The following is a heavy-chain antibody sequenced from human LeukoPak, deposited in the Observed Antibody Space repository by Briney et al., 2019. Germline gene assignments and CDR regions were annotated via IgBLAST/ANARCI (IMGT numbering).Heavy chain of an antibody. CDR1: GGSISSSSYY. CDR2: IYYSGST. J-gene: IGHJ5*02. V-gene: IGHV4-39*01. Sequence: PSETLSLTCTVSGGSISSSSYYWGWIRQPPGKGLEWIGSIYYSGSTYYNPSLKSRVTISVDTSKNQFSLKLSSVTAADTAVYYCARHRTIFGVVIIEVSWFDPSGQGTLVTVSS. CDR3: ARHRTIFGVVIIEVSWFDP. D-gene: IGHD3-3*01.